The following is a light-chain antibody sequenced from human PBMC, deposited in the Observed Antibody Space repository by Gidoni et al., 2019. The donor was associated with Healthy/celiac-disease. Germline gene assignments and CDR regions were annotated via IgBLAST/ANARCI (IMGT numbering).Light chain of an antibody. J-gene: IGLJ2*01. CDR2: KDS. Sequence: SSELTQPSSLSVSPGQTARITCSGDVLAKKYARWFQQKPGQAPVLVIYKDSERPSGIPERFSGSSSGTTVTLTISGAQVEDEADYYCYSAADNNQVFGGGTKPTVL. V-gene: IGLV3-27*01. CDR1: VLAKKY. CDR3: YSAADNNQV.